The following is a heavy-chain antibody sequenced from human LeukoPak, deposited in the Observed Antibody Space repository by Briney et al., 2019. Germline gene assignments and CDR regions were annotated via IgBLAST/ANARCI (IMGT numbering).Heavy chain of an antibody. D-gene: IGHD4-17*01. V-gene: IGHV1-8*03. CDR3: ARERRLQYAGRGLRPPIGFDP. CDR2: MNPNSGNT. Sequence: GASVKVSCKASGYTFTSYDINWVRQATGQGLEWMGWMNPNSGNTGYAQKFQGRVTITRNTSISTAYMDLSRLTLDDTAIYYCARERRLQYAGRGLRPPIGFDPWGQGTLVTVSS. J-gene: IGHJ5*02. CDR1: GYTFTSYD.